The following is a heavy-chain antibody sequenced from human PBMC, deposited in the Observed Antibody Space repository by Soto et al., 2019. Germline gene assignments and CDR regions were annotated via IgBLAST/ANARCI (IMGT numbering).Heavy chain of an antibody. Sequence: QVSESGGGLGQPGGSLRLSCTVSGLTFRSFAMGWVRQAPGKGLEWVSTISGSGAGTYYADSVKGRFTISRDNSKNTLYLQLNSLRAEDRAVYYCAKNKCRRLENYCFDYWGQGTLVTVSS. J-gene: IGHJ4*02. CDR2: ISGSGAGT. CDR3: AKNKCRRLENYCFDY. CDR1: GLTFRSFA. V-gene: IGHV3-23*01. D-gene: IGHD3-16*01.